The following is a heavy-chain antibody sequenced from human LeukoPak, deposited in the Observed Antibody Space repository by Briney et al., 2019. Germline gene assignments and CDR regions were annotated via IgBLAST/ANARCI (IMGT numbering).Heavy chain of an antibody. CDR1: GYTFTGYY. V-gene: IGHV1-2*02. CDR2: INPNTGGT. J-gene: IGHJ3*02. Sequence: ASVKVSCKASGYTFTGYYMHWVRQAPGQGLEWMGWINPNTGGTNYAQKFQGRVTMTTDTSTSTAYMELRSLRSDDTAVYYCARDNSRFLEWSNAFDIWGQGTMVTVSS. CDR3: ARDNSRFLEWSNAFDI. D-gene: IGHD3-3*01.